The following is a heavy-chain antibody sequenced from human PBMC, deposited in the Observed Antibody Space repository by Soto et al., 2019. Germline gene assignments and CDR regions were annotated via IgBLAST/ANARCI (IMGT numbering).Heavy chain of an antibody. Sequence: GGSLRLSCAAPGFSFSDYAMSWVRQAPGKGLEWVSVISESGGSTHYADSVRGRFTVSRDNSKNSLSLRMNSLRDEDTAVYFCAKRSPYSSGWYSPIFDYWVQGALVIVSS. CDR1: GFSFSDYA. CDR3: AKRSPYSSGWYSPIFDY. CDR2: ISESGGST. D-gene: IGHD6-13*01. J-gene: IGHJ4*02. V-gene: IGHV3-23*01.